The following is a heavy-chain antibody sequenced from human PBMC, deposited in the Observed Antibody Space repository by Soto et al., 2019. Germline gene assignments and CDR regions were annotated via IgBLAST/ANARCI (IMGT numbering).Heavy chain of an antibody. CDR3: ARVPACGGECYPFDY. J-gene: IGHJ4*02. Sequence: ASETLSLTCTVSGGSISSGDYYWSRIRQPPGKGLEWIGYIYYSRSTYYNSSLKSRVTISVDTSKNQFSLKLSSVTAADTAVYYCARVPACGGECYPFDYWGQGTLVTVSS. CDR1: GGSISSGDYY. D-gene: IGHD2-21*01. CDR2: IYYSRST. V-gene: IGHV4-30-4*01.